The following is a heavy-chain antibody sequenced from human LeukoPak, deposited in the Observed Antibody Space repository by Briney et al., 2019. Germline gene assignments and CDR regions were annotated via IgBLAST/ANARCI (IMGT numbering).Heavy chain of an antibody. Sequence: PAETLLNPCTVSGGSISSDYWSWIRQPPGKGLEWIGYISSSGNTNYNPSIKSRVTISVDTSQNQFSLKLSSVTAADTAVYYCARGFGSSGDFDYWGQGTLVTVSS. J-gene: IGHJ4*02. CDR2: ISSSGNT. CDR1: GGSISSDY. CDR3: ARGFGSSGDFDY. V-gene: IGHV4-59*01. D-gene: IGHD3-22*01.